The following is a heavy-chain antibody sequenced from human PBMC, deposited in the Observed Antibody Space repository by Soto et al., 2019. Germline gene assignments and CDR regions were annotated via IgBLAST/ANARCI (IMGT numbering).Heavy chain of an antibody. J-gene: IGHJ4*02. CDR3: ATEAYDYGDYGGGDFDY. Sequence: QVQLVQSGAEVKKPGSSVKVSCKASGGTFSSYTISWVRQAPGQGLEWMGRIIPILGIANYAQKFQGRVTMTADKSTSTAYMELSSLRSEDTAVYYCATEAYDYGDYGGGDFDYWGQGTLVTVSS. CDR2: IIPILGIA. D-gene: IGHD4-17*01. V-gene: IGHV1-69*08. CDR1: GGTFSSYT.